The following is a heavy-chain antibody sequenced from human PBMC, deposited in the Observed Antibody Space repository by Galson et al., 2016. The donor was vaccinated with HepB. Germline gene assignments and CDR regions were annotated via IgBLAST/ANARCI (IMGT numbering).Heavy chain of an antibody. Sequence: QSGAEVKKPGESLRISCKTSGYSFTSYWISWVRQMPGNGLEWMGRIDPSGSYTKYSPSFRGHVTISVDKSTSTAYLEFTSLKSSDNAMYYCARHCIGGSCYHPEYWGQGTLVTVSS. CDR2: IDPSGSYT. CDR1: GYSFTSYW. CDR3: ARHCIGGSCYHPEY. V-gene: IGHV5-10-1*01. J-gene: IGHJ4*02. D-gene: IGHD2-15*01.